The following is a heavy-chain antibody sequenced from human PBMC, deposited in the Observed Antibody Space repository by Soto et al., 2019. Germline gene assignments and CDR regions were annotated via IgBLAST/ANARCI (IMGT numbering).Heavy chain of an antibody. J-gene: IGHJ3*02. CDR1: GFTFSSYG. CDR2: ISYDGSNK. CDR3: ATYDYDNHGGSFDI. Sequence: PGGSLRLSCAASGFTFSSYGMHWVRQAPGKGLEWVAVISYDGSNKYYADSVKGRFTISRDNSKNALYLQMTSLRAEDTAIYYCATYDYDNHGGSFDIWGQGTKVTVSS. D-gene: IGHD4-17*01. V-gene: IGHV3-30*03.